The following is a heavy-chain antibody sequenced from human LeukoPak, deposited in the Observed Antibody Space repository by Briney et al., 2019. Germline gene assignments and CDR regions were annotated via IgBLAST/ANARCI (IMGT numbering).Heavy chain of an antibody. V-gene: IGHV3-23*01. CDR1: GFTFSSYA. D-gene: IGHD5-12*01. CDR2: ISGSGGST. CDR3: ARRGWLINFDY. Sequence: GGSLRLSCAASGFTFSSYAMSWVRQAPGKGLEWVSAISGSGGSTYYADSVKGRFTISRDNSKNTLYLQMKTLRAEDTAIYYCARRGWLINFDYWGQGTLVTVSS. J-gene: IGHJ4*02.